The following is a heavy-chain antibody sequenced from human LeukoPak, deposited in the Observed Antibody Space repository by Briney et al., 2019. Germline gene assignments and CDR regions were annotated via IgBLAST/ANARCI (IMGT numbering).Heavy chain of an antibody. D-gene: IGHD4-23*01. Sequence: SETLSLTCTVSGGSITSYYWSWIRQPPGKGLEWIGYIYYSGSTNYNPSLKSRVTVSVDTSKSQFSLRLTSVTAADTAVYYCARHADYGGYLDYWGQGTLVTVSS. V-gene: IGHV4-59*08. J-gene: IGHJ4*02. CDR1: GGSITSYY. CDR3: ARHADYGGYLDY. CDR2: IYYSGST.